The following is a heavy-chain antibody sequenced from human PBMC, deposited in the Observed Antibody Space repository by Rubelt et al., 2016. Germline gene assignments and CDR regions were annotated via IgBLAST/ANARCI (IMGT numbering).Heavy chain of an antibody. CDR1: GFTFSSYG. D-gene: IGHD1-1*01. CDR3: ARDRQYKPYYYYYGMDV. Sequence: RLSCAASGFTFSSYGMHWVRQAPGKGLEWVAVISYDGSNKYYADSVKGRFTISRDNSKNTLYLQMNSLRAEDTAVYYCARDRQYKPYYYYYGMDVWGQGTTVTVSS. J-gene: IGHJ6*02. V-gene: IGHV3-30*19. CDR2: ISYDGSNK.